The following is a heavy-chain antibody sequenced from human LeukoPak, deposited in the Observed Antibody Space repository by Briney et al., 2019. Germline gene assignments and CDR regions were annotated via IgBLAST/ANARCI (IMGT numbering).Heavy chain of an antibody. J-gene: IGHJ4*02. V-gene: IGHV3-23*01. Sequence: SGGSLRLSCVASGLIFSGYAMTWVRQAPGKGLEWVSSHSGSGGGTFYADSVQGRFTISRDESKSTVYLQMNSLRAEDTAVYYCAKGYDFWSGLSPDWGQGTLVTVSS. CDR1: GLIFSGYA. CDR2: HSGSGGGT. D-gene: IGHD3-3*01. CDR3: AKGYDFWSGLSPD.